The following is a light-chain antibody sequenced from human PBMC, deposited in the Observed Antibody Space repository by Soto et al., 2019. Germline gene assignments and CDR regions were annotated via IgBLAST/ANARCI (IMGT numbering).Light chain of an antibody. V-gene: IGKV3-20*01. CDR1: QSVSSSY. CDR3: QQYDSSPLT. CDR2: GAS. Sequence: EIVLTQSPGTLSLSPGERATLSCRASQSVSSSYLAWYQQKPGQAPRLLIYGASSRATGIPDRFSGSGSGTDLTLTISRLEPEDFAVYYCQQYDSSPLTFGVGTKVEIK. J-gene: IGKJ4*01.